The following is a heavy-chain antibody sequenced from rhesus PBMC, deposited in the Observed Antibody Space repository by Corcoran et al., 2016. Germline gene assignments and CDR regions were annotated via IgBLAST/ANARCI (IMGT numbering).Heavy chain of an antibody. CDR1: GSSINNNY. CDR3: ARGYFYFDF. V-gene: IGHV4S2*01. J-gene: IGHJ4*01. CDR2: IYGSGGNP. D-gene: IGHD2-2*01. Sequence: QVHLQESGPGLVKPSETLPLTCAVSGSSINNNYWSWNRQAPGKGLEGIGLIYGSGGNPAYNPALKSRVTISIDTSMNQFSLRLSSVTAADTAVYYCARGYFYFDFWGQGVLVTVSS.